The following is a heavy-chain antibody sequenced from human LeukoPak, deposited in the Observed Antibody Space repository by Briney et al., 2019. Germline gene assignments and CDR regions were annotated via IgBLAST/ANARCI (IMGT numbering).Heavy chain of an antibody. CDR1: GYSFTSYW. D-gene: IGHD1-20*01. V-gene: IGHV5-51*01. CDR2: IYPGDSAT. Sequence: HGASLKISCKVPGYSFTSYWIGWVRQLPGKGLEWMGIIYPGDSATRYSPSFQGQVTISANKSITTASLPWSSLKASDTPRHYWARQPNWNDRFDYWGQGTLVTVCS. J-gene: IGHJ4*02. CDR3: ARQPNWNDRFDY.